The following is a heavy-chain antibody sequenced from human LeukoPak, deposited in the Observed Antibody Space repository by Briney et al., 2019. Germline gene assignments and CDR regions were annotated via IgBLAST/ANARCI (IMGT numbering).Heavy chain of an antibody. V-gene: IGHV1-24*01. CDR3: ATERGSSGYPDY. CDR2: FDPEDGET. CDR1: GYTLTELS. Sequence: DSVKVSCKVSGYTLTELSMHWVRQAPGKGLEWMGGFDPEDGETIYAQKFQGRVTMTEDTSTDTAYMELSSLRSEDTAVYYCATERGSSGYPDYWGQGTLVTVSS. D-gene: IGHD3-22*01. J-gene: IGHJ4*02.